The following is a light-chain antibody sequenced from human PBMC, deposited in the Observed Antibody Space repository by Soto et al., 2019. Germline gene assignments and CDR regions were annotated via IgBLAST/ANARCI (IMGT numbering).Light chain of an antibody. CDR1: RSNIGAGYD. V-gene: IGLV1-40*01. CDR2: ANS. J-gene: IGLJ2*01. Sequence: QSVLTQPPSVSGAPGQRVTISCTGSRSNIGAGYDVHWYQQLPGAAPKLLFYANSDRPFGLPGRFSGSKSGTSASLAITGLQAEDEAYYYGQSYGSSLPIVFGEGTKLTVL. CDR3: QSYGSSLPIV.